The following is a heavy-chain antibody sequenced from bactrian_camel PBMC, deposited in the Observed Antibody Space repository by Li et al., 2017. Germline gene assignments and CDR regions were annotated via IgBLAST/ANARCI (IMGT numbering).Heavy chain of an antibody. V-gene: IGHV3-2*01. CDR1: EFAFNSYY. Sequence: HVQLVESGGGLVQPGGSLGLSCATSEFAFNSYYMSWVRQAPGKGLEWVSSIYSVGSNTYYADSVKGRFTISRDNAKNTVYLQMNSLKSEDTALYYCATGGQMGWVDFGYWGQGTQVTVS. CDR3: ATGGQMGWVDFGY. J-gene: IGHJ6*01. CDR2: IYSVGSNT. D-gene: IGHD5*01.